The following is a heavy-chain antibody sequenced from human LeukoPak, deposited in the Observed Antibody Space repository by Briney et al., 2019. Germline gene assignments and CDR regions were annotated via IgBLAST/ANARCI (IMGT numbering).Heavy chain of an antibody. V-gene: IGHV3-33*01. CDR1: GFTFSSYG. Sequence: GGSLRLSCAASGFTFSSYGMHWVRQAPGQGLEWVAVIWYDGSNKYYADSVKGRFTISRDNSKNTLYLQMNSLRAEDTAVYYCAGGGAYCGGDCYLYYFDYWGQGTLVTVSS. D-gene: IGHD2-21*02. J-gene: IGHJ4*02. CDR3: AGGGAYCGGDCYLYYFDY. CDR2: IWYDGSNK.